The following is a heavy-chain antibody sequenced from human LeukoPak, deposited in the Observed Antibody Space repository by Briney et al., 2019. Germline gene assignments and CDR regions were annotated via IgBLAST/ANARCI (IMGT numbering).Heavy chain of an antibody. D-gene: IGHD2-2*01. J-gene: IGHJ6*03. CDR3: ARVRGCSSTSCSPHYYYYMDV. Sequence: SETLSLTCTVSGGSISSYYWSWIRQPAGKGLEWIGRIYSSGSTNYNPSLKSRVTMSVDTSKNQFSLRLSSVTAADTAIYYCARVRGCSSTSCSPHYYYYMDVWGKGTTVTVSS. CDR1: GGSISSYY. V-gene: IGHV4-4*07. CDR2: IYSSGST.